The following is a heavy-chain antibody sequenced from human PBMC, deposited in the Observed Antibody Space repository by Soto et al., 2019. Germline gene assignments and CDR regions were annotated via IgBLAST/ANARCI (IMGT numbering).Heavy chain of an antibody. D-gene: IGHD2-2*01. V-gene: IGHV4-4*02. CDR1: GGSISTNTW. CDR2: AHPSGDT. Sequence: QVQLQGSGPGLVKPSGTLSLTCTVSGGSISTNTWWNWVRQSPEKGLEWIGEAHPSGDTNYHPSLKSRVTISLDRSSHQFSLRLPSVPAADTAVYFCARVRAGCRTRSCYLEDWGQGPLVTVSS. CDR3: ARVRAGCRTRSCYLED. J-gene: IGHJ4*02.